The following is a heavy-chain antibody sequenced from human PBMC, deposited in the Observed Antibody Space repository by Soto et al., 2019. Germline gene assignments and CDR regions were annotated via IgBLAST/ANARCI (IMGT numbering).Heavy chain of an antibody. CDR2: MNPNSGNT. CDR1: GYTFTSYD. V-gene: IGHV1-8*01. Sequence: QVKLVQSGAEVKKPGASVKVSCKASGYTFTSYDINWARQATGQGLEWMGWMNPNSGNTGYAQKFQGRVTMTRNTSISTAYMELSSLRSEDTAVYYCGTRNESHELYSLDYWGQGTLVTVSS. J-gene: IGHJ4*02. CDR3: GTRNESHELYSLDY. D-gene: IGHD1-7*01.